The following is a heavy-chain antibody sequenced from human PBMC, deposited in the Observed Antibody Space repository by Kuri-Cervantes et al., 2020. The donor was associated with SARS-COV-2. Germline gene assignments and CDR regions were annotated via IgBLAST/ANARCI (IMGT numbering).Heavy chain of an antibody. CDR3: ARDPVPQALPYYYYMDV. CDR2: IYYSGST. CDR1: GGSISSHY. V-gene: IGHV4-59*11. Sequence: SETLSLTCTVSGGSISSHYWSWIRQPPGKGLEWIGYIYYSGSTNYNPSLKSRVTISVDTSKNQFSLKLSSVTAADTAVYYCARDPVPQALPYYYYMDVWGKGTTVTVSS. J-gene: IGHJ6*03.